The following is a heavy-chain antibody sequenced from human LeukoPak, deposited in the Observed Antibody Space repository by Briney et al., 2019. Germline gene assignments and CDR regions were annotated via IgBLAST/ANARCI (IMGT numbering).Heavy chain of an antibody. CDR2: INPNSGGT. V-gene: IGHV1-2*06. J-gene: IGHJ5*02. CDR1: GYTFTGYY. Sequence: ASVTVSCKASGYTFTGYYMHWVRQAPGQGLEWMGRINPNSGGTNYAQKFQGRVTMTRDTSISTAYMKLSRLRSDDTAVYYCATDRDYYDSSGYYSNWFDPWGQGTLVTVSS. D-gene: IGHD3-22*01. CDR3: ATDRDYYDSSGYYSNWFDP.